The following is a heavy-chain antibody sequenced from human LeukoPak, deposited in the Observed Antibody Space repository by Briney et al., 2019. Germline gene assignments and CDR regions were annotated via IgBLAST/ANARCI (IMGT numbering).Heavy chain of an antibody. CDR2: IKHDGSTK. D-gene: IGHD2-8*01. Sequence: GGSLRLSCAASGFTFSSCWMALVRQAPGKGLEWVANIKHDGSTKHSVDSVTGRFTIYRDNAKNSLYLQMNSLRAEGTAVYYCARDTDGNLDHWGQGTLVTVSS. J-gene: IGHJ4*02. V-gene: IGHV3-7*01. CDR1: GFTFSSCW. CDR3: ARDTDGNLDH.